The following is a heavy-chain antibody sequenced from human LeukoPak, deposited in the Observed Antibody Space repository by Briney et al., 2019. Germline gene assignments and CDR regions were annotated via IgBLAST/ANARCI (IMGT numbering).Heavy chain of an antibody. V-gene: IGHV3-21*01. CDR2: ISSSSSYI. D-gene: IGHD3-10*01. CDR1: GFTFSSYS. Sequence: PGGSLRLSCAASGFTFSSYSMNWVRQAPGKGLEWVSSISSSSSYIYYADSVKGRFTISRDNAKNTLYLQMNSLRAEDTAVYYCAREGSWATYYYGSGSFDYWGQGTLVTVSS. J-gene: IGHJ4*02. CDR3: AREGSWATYYYGSGSFDY.